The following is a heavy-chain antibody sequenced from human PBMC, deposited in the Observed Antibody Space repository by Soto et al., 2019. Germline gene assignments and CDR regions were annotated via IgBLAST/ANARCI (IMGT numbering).Heavy chain of an antibody. D-gene: IGHD3-9*01. CDR1: GFTVSSNY. Sequence: HPGGSLRLSCAASGFTVSSNYMSWVRQAPGKGLEWVSVIYSGGSTYYADSVKGRFTISRDNSKNTLYLQMNSLRAEDTAVYYCARACRRLRYFDWSRGAYWFDPWGQGTLVTVSS. CDR2: IYSGGST. J-gene: IGHJ5*02. V-gene: IGHV3-66*01. CDR3: ARACRRLRYFDWSRGAYWFDP.